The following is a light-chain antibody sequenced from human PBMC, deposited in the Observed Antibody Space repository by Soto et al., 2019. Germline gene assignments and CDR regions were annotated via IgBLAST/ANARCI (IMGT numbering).Light chain of an antibody. CDR2: DVT. CDR1: SSDVGDYDF. CDR3: SSYAGSYTLYV. V-gene: IGLV2-11*01. Sequence: QSALTQPRSVSGSPGQSVTISCTATSSDVGDYDFVSWYQQHPAKAPKLIVYDVTKRPSGVPDRFSGSKSGNTASLTISGLQAEDEADYYCSSYAGSYTLYVFGTGTKLTVL. J-gene: IGLJ1*01.